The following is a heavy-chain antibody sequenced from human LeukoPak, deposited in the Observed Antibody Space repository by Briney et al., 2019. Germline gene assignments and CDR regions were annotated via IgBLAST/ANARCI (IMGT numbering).Heavy chain of an antibody. CDR1: GYTFSSYW. CDR3: ARQVVATAGTYDY. V-gene: IGHV5-51*01. CDR2: IYPGDSDT. Sequence: GESLKISCKGSGYTFSSYWLGWVRQIPGKGLEWMGIIYPGDSDTIYSPSFQGQVTISADQSISTADLQWSSLKASDTAMYYCARQVVATAGTYDYWGQGTLVTVSS. J-gene: IGHJ4*02. D-gene: IGHD6-13*01.